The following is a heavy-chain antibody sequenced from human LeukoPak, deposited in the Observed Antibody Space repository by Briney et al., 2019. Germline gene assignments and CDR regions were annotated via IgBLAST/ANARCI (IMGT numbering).Heavy chain of an antibody. CDR1: GFTFSSYA. CDR3: AKSATPGSSWYGGHYYFDY. V-gene: IGHV3-23*01. J-gene: IGHJ4*02. D-gene: IGHD6-13*01. Sequence: PGGSLRLSCAASGFTFSSYAMSWVRQAPGKGLEWVSAISGSGGSTYYADSVKGRFTISRDNSKNTLYLQMNSLRAEDTAVYYCAKSATPGSSWYGGHYYFDYWGQGTLVTVSS. CDR2: ISGSGGST.